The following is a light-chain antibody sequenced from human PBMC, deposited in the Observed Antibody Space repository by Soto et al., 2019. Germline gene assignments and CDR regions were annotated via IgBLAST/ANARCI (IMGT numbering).Light chain of an antibody. CDR2: EVS. CDR3: SSYASGSTYV. J-gene: IGLJ1*01. Sequence: QTVVTQPATVSGSPGQSITISCTGTSSDVGGYRYVSWYQQHPGKAPKLMIYEVSNRPSGVSNRFSGSKSGNTASLTISGLQAEDEADYYCSSYASGSTYVFGTGTKLTVL. V-gene: IGLV2-14*01. CDR1: SSDVGGYRY.